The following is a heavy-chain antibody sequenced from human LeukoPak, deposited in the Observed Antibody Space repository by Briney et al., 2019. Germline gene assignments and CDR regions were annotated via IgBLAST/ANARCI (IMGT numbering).Heavy chain of an antibody. D-gene: IGHD1-7*01. CDR1: GFTFSSYT. CDR2: ISSSSNYI. Sequence: GGSLRLSCAASGFTFSSYTMNWVRQAPGKGLEWVSSISSSSNYIYYADSVKGRFTISRDNAKNSLYLQMNSLRAEDTAVYYCARDPSGTTRGSYWGQGTLVTVSS. J-gene: IGHJ4*02. V-gene: IGHV3-21*01. CDR3: ARDPSGTTRGSY.